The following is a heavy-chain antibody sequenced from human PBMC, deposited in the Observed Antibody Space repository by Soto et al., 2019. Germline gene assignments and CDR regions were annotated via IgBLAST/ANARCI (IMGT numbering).Heavy chain of an antibody. D-gene: IGHD6-19*01. CDR1: GFSFVNYA. V-gene: IGHV3-23*01. CDR2: LSGSGTST. J-gene: IGHJ4*02. Sequence: GGSLRLSCAASGFSFVNYAMNWVRQAPGKGLEWVSGLSGSGTSTYYADSVKGRFTISRDNSRDTLFLQMNSLTADDTAVYYCAKATTNGGWFNPFDSWGQGALV. CDR3: AKATTNGGWFNPFDS.